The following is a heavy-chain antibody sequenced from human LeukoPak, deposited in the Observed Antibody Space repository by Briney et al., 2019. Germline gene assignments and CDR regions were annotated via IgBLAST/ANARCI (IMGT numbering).Heavy chain of an antibody. CDR1: RFTFRDFT. CDR2: IGGTGGGT. Sequence: GGSLRLSCAACRFTFRDFTMSWVRQAPRKGLEWVSTIGGTGGGTYYADSVKGRFTISRDNSKNTLYLQMNSLRAEHTAVYYSVKDEVPRNNLYDAFYIWGQGTKVTVSS. CDR3: VKDEVPRNNLYDAFYI. J-gene: IGHJ3*02. D-gene: IGHD1/OR15-1a*01. V-gene: IGHV3-23*01.